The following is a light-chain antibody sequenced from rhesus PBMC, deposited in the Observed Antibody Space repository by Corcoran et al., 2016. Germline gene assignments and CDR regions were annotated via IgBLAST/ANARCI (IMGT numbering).Light chain of an antibody. CDR2: KGS. V-gene: IGKV1-21*01. J-gene: IGKJ1*01. Sequence: DIQMTQSPSSLSASVGDRVTITCRASQGISSWLAWNQKKPGKALKLLIYKGSSLQSGVPSRFSSRGSGTVFPLPISSLQPEDFATYCCQQYNSAAPTFGQGTKVDIK. CDR1: QGISSW. CDR3: QQYNSAAPT.